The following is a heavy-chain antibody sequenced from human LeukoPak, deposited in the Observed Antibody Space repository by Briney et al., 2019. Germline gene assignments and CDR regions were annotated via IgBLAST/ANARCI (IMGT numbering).Heavy chain of an antibody. J-gene: IGHJ4*02. CDR1: GSTFSSYE. CDR2: ISSSGSTI. Sequence: PGGSLRLSCAASGSTFSSYEMNWVRQAPGKGLEWVSYISSSGSTIYYADSVKGRFTISRDNAKNSLYLQMNSLRAEDTAVYYCARAVGASFFDYWGQGTLVTVSS. V-gene: IGHV3-48*03. D-gene: IGHD1-26*01. CDR3: ARAVGASFFDY.